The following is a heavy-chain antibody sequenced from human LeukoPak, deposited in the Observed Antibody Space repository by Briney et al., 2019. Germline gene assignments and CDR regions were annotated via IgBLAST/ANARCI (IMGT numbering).Heavy chain of an antibody. V-gene: IGHV1-18*01. CDR3: ARDGRYSSSWYVYYYGMDV. CDR1: GYTFTSYG. Sequence: ASVKVSCKASGYTFTSYGISWVRQAPGQGREWMGWISAYNGNTNYAQKLQGRVTMTTDTSTSTAYMELRSLRSDDTAVYYCARDGRYSSSWYVYYYGMDVWGQGTTVTVSS. J-gene: IGHJ6*02. D-gene: IGHD6-13*01. CDR2: ISAYNGNT.